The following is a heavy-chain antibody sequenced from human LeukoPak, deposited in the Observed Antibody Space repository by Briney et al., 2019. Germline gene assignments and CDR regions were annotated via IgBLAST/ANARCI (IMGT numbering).Heavy chain of an antibody. J-gene: IGHJ4*02. Sequence: QPGGCLRLSCAASGFTFSSYAMSWVRQAPGKGLEWVSAISYSGDSTYYADSVKGRFAISRDNSKNTLYLQMTSLRADDTAVYYCAKGTSNYDYWGQGNLLTVSS. CDR2: ISYSGDST. D-gene: IGHD1-1*01. CDR1: GFTFSSYA. CDR3: AKGTSNYDY. V-gene: IGHV3-23*01.